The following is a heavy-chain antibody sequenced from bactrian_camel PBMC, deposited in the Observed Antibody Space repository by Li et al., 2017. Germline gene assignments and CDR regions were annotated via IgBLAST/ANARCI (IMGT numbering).Heavy chain of an antibody. CDR1: GDTYGSFC. V-gene: IGHV3S26*01. CDR2: LDDTDSTT. D-gene: IGHD2*01. Sequence: HVQLVESGGGSVLTGGSLRLSCVASGDTYGSFCMGWFRQAPGKEREGVAVLDDTDSTTTYTDSMKGRVTISRDNAKKTLYLQMNSLKPTDTAMYYCAAALASAWEGGGYCYFSKGSQLGRYGYSYWGQGTQVTVS. CDR3: AAALASAWEGGGYCYFSKGSQLGRYGYSY. J-gene: IGHJ4*01.